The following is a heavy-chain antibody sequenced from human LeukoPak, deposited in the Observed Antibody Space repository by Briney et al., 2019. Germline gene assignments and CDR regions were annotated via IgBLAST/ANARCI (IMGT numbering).Heavy chain of an antibody. Sequence: GGSLKLSCAASGFTFSSYAMHWVRQAPGKGPEWVAVISYDGSNKYYADSVKGRFTISRDNSKNTLYLQMNSLRAEDTAVYYCARFAHYDSSGLNPWGQGTLVTVSS. CDR2: ISYDGSNK. D-gene: IGHD3-22*01. CDR3: ARFAHYDSSGLNP. J-gene: IGHJ5*02. CDR1: GFTFSSYA. V-gene: IGHV3-30-3*01.